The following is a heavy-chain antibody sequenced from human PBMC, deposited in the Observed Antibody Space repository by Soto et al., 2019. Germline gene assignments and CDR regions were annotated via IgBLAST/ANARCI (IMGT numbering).Heavy chain of an antibody. J-gene: IGHJ5*02. CDR2: ISWNSGSI. Sequence: EVQLVESGGGLVQPGRSLRLSCAASGFTFDDYAMHWVRQAPGKGLEWVSGISWNSGSIGYADSVKGRFTISRDNAKNSLYLQMNSLRAEDTALYYCAKGDSSSWGTNWFDPWGQGTLVTVSA. D-gene: IGHD6-13*01. CDR3: AKGDSSSWGTNWFDP. V-gene: IGHV3-9*01. CDR1: GFTFDDYA.